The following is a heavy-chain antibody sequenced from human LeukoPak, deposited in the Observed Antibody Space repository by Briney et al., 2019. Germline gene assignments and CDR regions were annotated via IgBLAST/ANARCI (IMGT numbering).Heavy chain of an antibody. D-gene: IGHD3-10*01. CDR2: INPSGGST. J-gene: IGHJ4*02. CDR3: ARGMRRVRGVIREYYFDS. V-gene: IGHV1-46*01. Sequence: APVKVSCKASGHSFTSYYILWVRQAPGQGLEWMGIINPSGGSTSYAQKFQRRVTMTRATSTSTVYMELCSLRSEATAVYYWARGMRRVRGVIREYYFDSWGQGNLVTVSS. CDR1: GHSFTSYY.